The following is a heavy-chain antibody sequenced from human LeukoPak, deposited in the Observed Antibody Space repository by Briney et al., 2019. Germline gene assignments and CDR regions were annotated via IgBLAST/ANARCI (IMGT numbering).Heavy chain of an antibody. CDR2: ISSSGNTI. D-gene: IGHD2-21*01. CDR3: ARDRLIGDYYYYMDV. Sequence: GGSLRLSCAASGFTFSSYEMNWVRQAPGMGLEWVSYISSSGNTIYYADSVKGRFTISRDNAKNSLYLQMNSLRAEDTAVYYCARDRLIGDYYYYMDVWGKGTTVTVSS. V-gene: IGHV3-48*03. CDR1: GFTFSSYE. J-gene: IGHJ6*03.